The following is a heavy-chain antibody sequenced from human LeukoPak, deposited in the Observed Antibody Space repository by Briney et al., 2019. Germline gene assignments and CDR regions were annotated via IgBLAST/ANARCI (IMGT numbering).Heavy chain of an antibody. D-gene: IGHD3-22*01. Sequence: PGGSLRLSCAASGFSIRTYGMHWVRQAPGKGLGWLAAIWSDGRNKFYEESVKGRINISRDNSKSTLYLQMNSLRAEDTAVYYCARDADYSESSGLAAIDIWGQGTMVTVSS. CDR1: GFSIRTYG. CDR2: IWSDGRNK. V-gene: IGHV3-33*01. CDR3: ARDADYSESSGLAAIDI. J-gene: IGHJ3*02.